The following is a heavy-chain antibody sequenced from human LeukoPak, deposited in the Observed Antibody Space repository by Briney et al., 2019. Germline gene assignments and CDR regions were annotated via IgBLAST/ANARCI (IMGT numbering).Heavy chain of an antibody. D-gene: IGHD3-22*01. J-gene: IGHJ3*02. CDR2: INPNSGGT. Sequence: ASVKVSCKASGYTFTGYYMHWVRQAPGQGLEWMGWINPNSGGTNYAQKFQGWVTMTRDTSISTAYMELSRLRSDDTAVYYCARVHYYDSSGYPGAFDIWGQGTMVTVSS. CDR1: GYTFTGYY. CDR3: ARVHYYDSSGYPGAFDI. V-gene: IGHV1-2*04.